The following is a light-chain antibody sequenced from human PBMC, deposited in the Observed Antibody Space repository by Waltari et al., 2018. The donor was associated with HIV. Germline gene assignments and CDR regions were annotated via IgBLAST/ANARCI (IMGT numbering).Light chain of an antibody. V-gene: IGKV3-11*01. CDR3: QQRSHWPLT. CDR2: DAS. CDR1: QSVSDF. J-gene: IGKJ4*01. Sequence: ETVLTQSPDRLSLSPGERATLSCRANQSVSDFLAWYRQTPGQPPRLLIYDASTRATGTPARFSGSGSGTDFTLTISSLEPEDFAVYYCQQRSHWPLTFGGGTKVEMK.